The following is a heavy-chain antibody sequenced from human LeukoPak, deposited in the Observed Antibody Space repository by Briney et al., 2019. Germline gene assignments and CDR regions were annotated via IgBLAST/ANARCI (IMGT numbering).Heavy chain of an antibody. J-gene: IGHJ5*02. CDR3: ARGGIDIVTVPVSNWFDP. Sequence: ASVKVSCKASGYTFINYGITWVRQAPGQGLVWMGWSSPYNGKTNYAQKLQGRVTMTTDTSTNTAYMELRSLRSDDTAVYYCARGGIDIVTVPVSNWFDPWGQGTLVTVSS. CDR2: SSPYNGKT. CDR1: GYTFINYG. D-gene: IGHD2/OR15-2a*01. V-gene: IGHV1-18*01.